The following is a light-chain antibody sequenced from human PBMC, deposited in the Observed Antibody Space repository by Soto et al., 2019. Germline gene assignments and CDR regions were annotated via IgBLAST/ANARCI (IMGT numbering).Light chain of an antibody. J-gene: IGLJ3*02. CDR1: SSNIGAGYD. V-gene: IGLV1-40*01. CDR2: GNS. CDR3: QSYDRSLSGWV. Sequence: QSVLPQPPSVYGAPGQRVTISCTGSSSNIGAGYDVHWYQQLPGTAPKLLIYGNSNRPTGVPDRFSGSKSGTSASLAINGITAEDEADYYCQSYDRSLSGWVFGGRTKLTVL.